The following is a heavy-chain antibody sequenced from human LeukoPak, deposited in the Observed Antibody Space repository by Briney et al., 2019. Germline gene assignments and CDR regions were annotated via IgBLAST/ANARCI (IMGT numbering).Heavy chain of an antibody. CDR2: ISHDGSNE. Sequence: GGSLRLSCAASGFTFSTYGMHWVRQAPGKGLEWVAIISHDGSNEYYADSVKGRFTTSRDNSKNTLYLQMNSLRAEDTAVYYCAKGTYSSSWLFDYWGQGTLVTVSS. D-gene: IGHD6-13*01. J-gene: IGHJ4*02. V-gene: IGHV3-30*18. CDR1: GFTFSTYG. CDR3: AKGTYSSSWLFDY.